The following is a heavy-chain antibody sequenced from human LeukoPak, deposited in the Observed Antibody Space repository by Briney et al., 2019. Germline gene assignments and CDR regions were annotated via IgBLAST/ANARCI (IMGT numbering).Heavy chain of an antibody. J-gene: IGHJ4*02. CDR2: IKQDGSEK. CDR1: GFTFSYW. CDR3: ARDPYCSSTSCYPT. Sequence: GGSLRLSCAASGFTFSYWMSWVRQAPGKGLEWVANIKQDGSEKYYVDSVKGRFTISRDNAKNSLYLRMNSLRAEDTAVYYCARDPYCSSTSCYPTRGQGTLVTVSS. V-gene: IGHV3-7*01. D-gene: IGHD2-2*01.